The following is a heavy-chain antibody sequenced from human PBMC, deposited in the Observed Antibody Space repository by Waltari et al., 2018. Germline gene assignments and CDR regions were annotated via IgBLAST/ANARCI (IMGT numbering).Heavy chain of an antibody. Sequence: EVQLVEAGGGLVQPGRSLRPSCAASGFTFDDYAMHWFRQAPGKGREWVSGISWNSGIIGYADSVKGRFTISRDNAKNSLYLQMNSLRAEDTALYYCAKDKNIAVAGTYFDYWGQGTLVTVSS. J-gene: IGHJ4*02. CDR3: AKDKNIAVAGTYFDY. CDR1: GFTFDDYA. CDR2: ISWNSGII. D-gene: IGHD6-19*01. V-gene: IGHV3-9*01.